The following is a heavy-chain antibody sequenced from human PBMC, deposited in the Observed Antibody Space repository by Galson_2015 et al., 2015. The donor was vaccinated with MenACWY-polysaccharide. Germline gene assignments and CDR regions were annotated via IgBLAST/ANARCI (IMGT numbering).Heavy chain of an antibody. V-gene: IGHV3-74*01. Sequence: SLRLSCAASGFSFSTYWMHWVRHAPGKGLVWVSRINADGSATDYADSVRGRFTISRDNAKNTLYLEMNSLRAEDTAVYYCTKAGAKYCRGSSCYFNWFDPWGHGTLVTVSS. CDR3: TKAGAKYCRGSSCYFNWFDP. D-gene: IGHD2-15*01. J-gene: IGHJ5*02. CDR2: INADGSAT. CDR1: GFSFSTYW.